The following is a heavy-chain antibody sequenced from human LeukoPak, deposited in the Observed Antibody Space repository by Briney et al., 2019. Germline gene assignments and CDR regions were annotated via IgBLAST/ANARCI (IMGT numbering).Heavy chain of an antibody. Sequence: GSLRLSCAASGFTFSSNYMSWVRQTPGRGLEWLSIIHSGGDTYYPDSLKGRFTISRDNSKNTLYLQMNSLRAEDTAVYYCARVAVTASSDAFDIWGQGTMVTVSS. J-gene: IGHJ3*02. D-gene: IGHD2-21*02. CDR1: GFTFSSNY. CDR2: IHSGGDT. V-gene: IGHV3-66*01. CDR3: ARVAVTASSDAFDI.